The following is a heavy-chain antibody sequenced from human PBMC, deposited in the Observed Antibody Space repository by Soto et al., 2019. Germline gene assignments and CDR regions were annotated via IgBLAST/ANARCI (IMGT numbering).Heavy chain of an antibody. V-gene: IGHV4-39*01. Sequence: SETLSLTCTVSGGSISSSSYYWGWIRQPPGKGLEWIGSIYYSGSTYYNPSLKSRVTISVDTSKNQFSLKLSSVTAADTAVYYCGRVGDYYDSSGYDAFDIWGQGTMVTVSS. CDR3: GRVGDYYDSSGYDAFDI. CDR1: GGSISSSSYY. CDR2: IYYSGST. D-gene: IGHD3-22*01. J-gene: IGHJ3*02.